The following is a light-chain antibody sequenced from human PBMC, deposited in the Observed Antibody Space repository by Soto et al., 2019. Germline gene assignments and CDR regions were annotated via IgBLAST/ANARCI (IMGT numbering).Light chain of an antibody. J-gene: IGKJ3*01. V-gene: IGKV1-27*01. CDR2: AAS. Sequence: DIQMTQSPSSLSASVGDRVTITCRASQGISNYIAWYQQKPGKAPKLLIYAASTLQSGVPSRCSGSGSGTDFTLTSSSLQHEYVATYSYQMYSNAFIFGLGTKVEIK. CDR1: QGISNY. CDR3: QMYSNAFI.